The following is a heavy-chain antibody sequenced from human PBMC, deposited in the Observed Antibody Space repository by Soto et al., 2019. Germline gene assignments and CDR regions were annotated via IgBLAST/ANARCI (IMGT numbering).Heavy chain of an antibody. J-gene: IGHJ4*02. Sequence: QVQLVESGGGVVQPGRSLRLSCAASGFSFSNCAMHWVRQAPGKGLEWVAVIWYDGSNKYYADSVKGRFTISRDNSKNTLYLQMNSLRAEDTAVYYCAKDLLRYCSGGSCYYPDYWGQGTLVTVSS. D-gene: IGHD2-15*01. CDR3: AKDLLRYCSGGSCYYPDY. CDR2: IWYDGSNK. CDR1: GFSFSNCA. V-gene: IGHV3-33*06.